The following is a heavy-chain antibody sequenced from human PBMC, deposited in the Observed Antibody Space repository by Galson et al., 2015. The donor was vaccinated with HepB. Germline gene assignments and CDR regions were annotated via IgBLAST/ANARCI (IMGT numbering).Heavy chain of an antibody. D-gene: IGHD2-8*02. V-gene: IGHV3-11*01. CDR2: ISGTSNTI. CDR3: ARLYRTGGVFVVGY. CDR1: GFTFSDYF. Sequence: SLRLSCAASGFTFSDYFMTWIRQAPGKGLEWVSDISGTSNTIYYADSVTGRFTISRDNSKNSVYLQINSLRAEDTAVYYCARLYRTGGVFVVGYWGQGTLVTVSS. J-gene: IGHJ4*02.